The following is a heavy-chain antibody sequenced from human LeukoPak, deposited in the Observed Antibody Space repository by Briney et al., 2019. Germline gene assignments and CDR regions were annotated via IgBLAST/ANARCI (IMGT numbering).Heavy chain of an antibody. V-gene: IGHV4-30-2*01. CDR2: IYHSGST. CDR3: ARGSPRYMDV. Sequence: SETLSLTCTVSGGSISSGGYYWSWIRQPPGKGLEWIGYIYHSGSTYYNPSLKSRVTISVDRSKNQFSLKLSSVTAADTAVYYCARGSPRYMDVWGKGTTVTVSS. J-gene: IGHJ6*03. CDR1: GGSISSGGYY.